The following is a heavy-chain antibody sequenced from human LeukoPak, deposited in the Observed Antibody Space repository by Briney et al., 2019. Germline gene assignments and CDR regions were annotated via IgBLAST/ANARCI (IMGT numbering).Heavy chain of an antibody. CDR2: ISAYNGNT. CDR3: AIPLLHCSGGSCLEY. CDR1: GYTFTIYG. J-gene: IGHJ4*02. V-gene: IGHV1-18*01. D-gene: IGHD2-15*01. Sequence: GASVTVSFTGSGYTFTIYGISWVRQAPGQGLEWMGWISAYNGNTNYAQKLQGRGTMTTDTSTSTAYMELRSLRSDDTAVYYCAIPLLHCSGGSCLEYWGQGTLVTVSS.